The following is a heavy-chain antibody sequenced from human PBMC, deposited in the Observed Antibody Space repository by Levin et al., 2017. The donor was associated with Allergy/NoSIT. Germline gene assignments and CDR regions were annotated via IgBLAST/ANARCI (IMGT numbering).Heavy chain of an antibody. CDR1: GYTFTVYY. CDR2: INPNSGGT. J-gene: IGHJ5*02. V-gene: IGHV1-2*02. Sequence: VASVKVSCKASGYTFTVYYMHWVRQAPGQGLEWMGWINPNSGGTNYAQKFQGRVTMTRDTSISTAYMELSRLRSDDTAVYYCARPTALWTPSNWFDPWGQGTLVTVSS. D-gene: IGHD3-16*01. CDR3: ARPTALWTPSNWFDP.